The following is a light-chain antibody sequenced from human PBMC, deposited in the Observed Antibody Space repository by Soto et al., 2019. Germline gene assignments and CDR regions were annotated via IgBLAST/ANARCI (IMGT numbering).Light chain of an antibody. CDR1: QSVSSN. CDR3: QQYNNWPLT. V-gene: IGKV3-15*01. CDR2: GAS. Sequence: EIVMTQSPATLSVSPGEMATLSCRASQSVSSNLAWYQQKPGQAPRLLIYGASTRATGIPARFSGSGSGTEFTLTISSLQSEDFAVYYCQQYNNWPLTFGEGTKVEIK. J-gene: IGKJ1*01.